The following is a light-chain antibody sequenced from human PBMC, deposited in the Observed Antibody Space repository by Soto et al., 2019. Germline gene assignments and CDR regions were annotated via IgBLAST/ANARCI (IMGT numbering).Light chain of an antibody. CDR3: QQYYSSPLT. V-gene: IGKV4-1*01. Sequence: DIVLTQSPASLAVSLGERATINCKPSQRVLYSSNNKDYLAWYQQKPGQPPKLLIYWASTRESGVPDRFSGSGSGTDFTLAISSLQAEDVAVYYCQQYYSSPLTFGGGTKVEIK. CDR2: WAS. J-gene: IGKJ4*01. CDR1: QRVLYSSNNKDY.